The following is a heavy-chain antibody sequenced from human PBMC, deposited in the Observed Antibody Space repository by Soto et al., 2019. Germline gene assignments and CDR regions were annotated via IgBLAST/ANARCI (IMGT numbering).Heavy chain of an antibody. V-gene: IGHV4-30-4*01. CDR2: IYYSGST. D-gene: IGHD6-19*01. J-gene: IGHJ1*01. CDR3: ARHGFLAVTGLRT. Sequence: QVQLQESGPGLVKPSQTLSVTCTVSGGSISSGDYYWSWIRQPPWKGLEWIGYIYYSGSTYYNPSLKSRRTISVDSSKKQFSLKLSSVTAADTAVYYCARHGFLAVTGLRTWGQRIPVTVS. CDR1: GGSISSGDYY.